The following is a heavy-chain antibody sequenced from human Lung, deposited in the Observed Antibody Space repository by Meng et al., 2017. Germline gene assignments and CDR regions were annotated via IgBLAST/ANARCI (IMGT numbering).Heavy chain of an antibody. CDR2: INHSGST. CDR3: ARGPTTMAHDFDY. Sequence: QVQLPQWGAALLKPSETLSLTCVVSGGSFSDYYWSWIRQPPGKGLEWIGEINHSGSTNYNPSLESRATISVDTSQNNLSLKLSSVTAADSAVYYCARGPTTMAHDFDYWGQGTLVTVSS. V-gene: IGHV4-34*01. D-gene: IGHD4-11*01. J-gene: IGHJ4*02. CDR1: GGSFSDYY.